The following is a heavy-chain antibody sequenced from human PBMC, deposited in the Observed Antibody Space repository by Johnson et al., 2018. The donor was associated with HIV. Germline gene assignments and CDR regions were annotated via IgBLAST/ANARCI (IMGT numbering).Heavy chain of an antibody. V-gene: IGHV3-30*18. CDR3: AKGMGLSIGELSDAFHF. D-gene: IGHD3-10*01. Sequence: VESGGGLVQPGGSLRLSCAASGFTFSSYDMHWVRQATGQGLEWVAVISYDGSSKYYADSVKGRFTISRDNSKNTLNLQMNSLRPEDTAVYYCAKGMGLSIGELSDAFHFWGLGTVVTVSS. CDR1: GFTFSSYD. J-gene: IGHJ3*01. CDR2: ISYDGSSK.